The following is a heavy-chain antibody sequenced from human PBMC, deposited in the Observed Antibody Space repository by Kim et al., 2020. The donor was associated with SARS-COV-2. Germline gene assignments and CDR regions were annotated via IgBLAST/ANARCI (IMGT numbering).Heavy chain of an antibody. J-gene: IGHJ5*01. V-gene: IGHV3-15*01. CDR2: IKTKVHGGTS. D-gene: IGHD5-18*01. Sequence: GGYLRLSCAASGFNFGSAWMSWVRQAPGKGLEWVGRIKTKVHGGTSVYAAPVTGRFTISRDDSKNTLFLHMNRLKSDDTAMYFCTTEGYIYGHHGIDTWG. CDR1: GFNFGSAW. CDR3: TTEGYIYGHHGIDT.